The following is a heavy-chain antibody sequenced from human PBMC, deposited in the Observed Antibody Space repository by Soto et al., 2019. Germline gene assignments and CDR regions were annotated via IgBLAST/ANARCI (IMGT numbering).Heavy chain of an antibody. D-gene: IGHD5-18*01. CDR2: IRSKANSYAT. Sequence: EVQLVESGGGLVQPGGSLKLSCAASGFTFSGSAMHWVRQASGKGLEWVGRIRSKANSYATAYAASVKGRFTIARDDSKNTAYLKMNSLKTEDTVVYYCTRRDGTARDYGMDVWGQGTTVTVSS. CDR1: GFTFSGSA. V-gene: IGHV3-73*02. J-gene: IGHJ6*02. CDR3: TRRDGTARDYGMDV.